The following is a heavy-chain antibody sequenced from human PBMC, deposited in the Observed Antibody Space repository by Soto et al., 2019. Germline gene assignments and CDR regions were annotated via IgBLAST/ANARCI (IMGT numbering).Heavy chain of an antibody. CDR1: GGSISSGDYY. CDR2: IYYSGST. J-gene: IGHJ4*02. Sequence: QVQLQESGPGLVKPSQTLSLTCTVSGGSISSGDYYWSWIRQPPGKGLEWIGYIYYSGSTYYNPSHNSRVTISVGTSRNQFSLKLSFVTAADTAVYYCARAWFGEVSSDSWGQGTLVTVSS. CDR3: ARAWFGEVSSDS. V-gene: IGHV4-30-4*01. D-gene: IGHD3-10*01.